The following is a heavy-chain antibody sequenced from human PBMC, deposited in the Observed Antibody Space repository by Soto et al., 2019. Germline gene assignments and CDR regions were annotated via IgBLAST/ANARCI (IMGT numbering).Heavy chain of an antibody. Sequence: ASVKVSCKASGYTFTSYDINWVRQATGQGLERMGWMNPNSGNTGYAQKFQGRVTMTRNTSISTAYMELSSLRSEDTAVYYCARGVVVPAAMGGYYYYYYMDVWGKGTTVTVSS. CDR3: ARGVVVPAAMGGYYYYYYMDV. CDR2: MNPNSGNT. D-gene: IGHD2-2*01. CDR1: GYTFTSYD. V-gene: IGHV1-8*01. J-gene: IGHJ6*03.